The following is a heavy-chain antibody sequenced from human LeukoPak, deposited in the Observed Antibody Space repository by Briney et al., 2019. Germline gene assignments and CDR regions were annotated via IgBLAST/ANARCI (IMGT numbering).Heavy chain of an antibody. Sequence: ASLKVSCKVSGSTLTEISIDWVRQAPGKGLECMGTFDTQVGETIHAQKLQGRLKMNADTSTDTAYMEMSSLQSEDTAVYYCATGAMVYEYWGQGTLVTVSS. J-gene: IGHJ4*02. CDR3: ATGAMVYEY. CDR1: GSTLTEIS. D-gene: IGHD3-10*01. V-gene: IGHV1-24*01. CDR2: FDTQVGET.